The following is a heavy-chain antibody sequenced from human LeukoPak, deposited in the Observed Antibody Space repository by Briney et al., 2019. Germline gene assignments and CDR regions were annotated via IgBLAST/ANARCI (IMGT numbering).Heavy chain of an antibody. V-gene: IGHV3-7*01. Sequence: PGGSLRLSCTASGFTFNDYWMNWVRQNPGKGLGWLANINEDGSAKNYVDSVKGRFTISRDSAVNALYLQMNSLRAEDTAMYYCARDSRMNYYASWGRGTLVTVSS. CDR2: INEDGSAK. J-gene: IGHJ5*02. CDR3: ARDSRMNYYAS. D-gene: IGHD3-3*01. CDR1: GFTFNDYW.